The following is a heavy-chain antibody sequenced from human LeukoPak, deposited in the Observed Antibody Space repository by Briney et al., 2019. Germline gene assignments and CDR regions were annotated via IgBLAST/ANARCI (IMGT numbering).Heavy chain of an antibody. Sequence: RGSLRLSCAASGFTFSSYSMNWVRQAPGKGLEWVSSISSSSSYIYYADSVKGRFTISRDNAKNSLYLQMNSLRAEDAAVYYCAKRSSTSSGYFDFWGRGTLVTVSS. CDR3: AKRSSTSSGYFDF. CDR2: ISSSSSYI. V-gene: IGHV3-21*04. J-gene: IGHJ4*02. CDR1: GFTFSSYS. D-gene: IGHD3-22*01.